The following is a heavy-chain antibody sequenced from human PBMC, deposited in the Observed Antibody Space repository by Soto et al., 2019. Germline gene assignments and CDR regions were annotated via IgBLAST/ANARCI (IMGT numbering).Heavy chain of an antibody. J-gene: IGHJ5*02. D-gene: IGHD2-15*01. CDR2: IIPILGIA. V-gene: IGHV1-69*04. Sequence: ASVKVSCKASGGTFSSYTISWVRQAPGQGLEWMGRIIPILGIANYAQKFQGRVTITADKSTSTAYMELSSLRSEDTAVYYCARDGHCSGGSCYWFDPWGQGTLVTVSS. CDR1: GGTFSSYT. CDR3: ARDGHCSGGSCYWFDP.